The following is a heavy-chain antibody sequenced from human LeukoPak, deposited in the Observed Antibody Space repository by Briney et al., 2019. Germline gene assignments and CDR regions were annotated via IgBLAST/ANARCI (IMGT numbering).Heavy chain of an antibody. CDR1: GVSFSGSY. D-gene: IGHD2-2*01. Sequence: SETLSLTCAVYGVSFSGSYWSWIRQPPGKGLEWIGEINHSGSTNYNPSLKSRVTISVDTSKNQFSLKLSSVTAADTAVYYCARGFRLYCSSTSCPGRRFDPWGQGTLVTVSS. CDR3: ARGFRLYCSSTSCPGRRFDP. J-gene: IGHJ5*02. CDR2: INHSGST. V-gene: IGHV4-34*01.